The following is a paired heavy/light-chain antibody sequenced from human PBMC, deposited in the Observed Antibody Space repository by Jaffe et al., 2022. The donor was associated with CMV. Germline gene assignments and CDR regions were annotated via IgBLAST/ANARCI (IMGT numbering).Light chain of an antibody. CDR3: QQYKSWPPRYT. CDR1: QSVGSQ. Sequence: EIVMTQSPDTLSLSPGERATLSCRASQSVGSQLAWYQQKPGQAPRLLIYGASTRATGIPARFSGRGSATEFTLSISSLQSEDFAVYYCQQYKSWPPRYTFGQGTKLEIK. J-gene: IGKJ2*01. CDR2: GAS. V-gene: IGKV3-15*01.
Heavy chain of an antibody. J-gene: IGHJ4*02. Sequence: QVQLVQSGPEVKKPGASVRVSCRTSGYTFTSYGIHWVRQAPGQGLEWMGWIRAYNGDTNSAQKFQGRVTMTTDASTNTASMELRSLRSDDTAVYYCARGFHSGYDSPPMDYWGQGTLVTVSS. CDR1: GYTFTSYG. CDR3: ARGFHSGYDSPPMDY. D-gene: IGHD5-12*01. CDR2: IRAYNGDT. V-gene: IGHV1-18*04.